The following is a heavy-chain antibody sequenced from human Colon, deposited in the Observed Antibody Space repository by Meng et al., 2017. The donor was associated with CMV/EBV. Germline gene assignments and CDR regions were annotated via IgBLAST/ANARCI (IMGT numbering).Heavy chain of an antibody. J-gene: IGHJ5*01. Sequence: ASVKVSCKASGDTFSGYYIQWVRLAPGQGLEWMGWINVDSGVTNYAQKFQGRVTMTRDTSITTAYMEISSLKSDDTAVYYCTSPLRSIWYDSWGQGTLVTVSS. CDR1: GDTFSGYY. CDR3: TSPLRSIWYDS. V-gene: IGHV1-2*02. CDR2: INVDSGVT. D-gene: IGHD6-13*01.